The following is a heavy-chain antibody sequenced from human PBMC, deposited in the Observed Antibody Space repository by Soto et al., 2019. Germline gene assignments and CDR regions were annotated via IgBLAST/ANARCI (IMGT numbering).Heavy chain of an antibody. Sequence: SETLSLTCAVSGGSISSSNWWSWVRQPPGKGLEWIGEIYHSGSTNYNPSLKSRVTISVDKSKNQFSLKLSSVTAADTAVYYCAARAYDFWSGYLQNWFDPWGQGTLVTVSS. V-gene: IGHV4-4*02. D-gene: IGHD3-3*01. J-gene: IGHJ5*02. CDR1: GGSISSSNW. CDR2: IYHSGST. CDR3: AARAYDFWSGYLQNWFDP.